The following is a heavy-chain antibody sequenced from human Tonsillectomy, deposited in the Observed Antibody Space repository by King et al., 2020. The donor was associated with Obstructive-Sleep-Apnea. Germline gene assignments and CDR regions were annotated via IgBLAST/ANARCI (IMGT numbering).Heavy chain of an antibody. CDR3: ARITMIVVGAFDI. CDR1: GGSFSGYY. Sequence: QVQLQQWGAGLLKPSETLSLTCAVYGGSFSGYYWSWIRQPPGKGLEWIGEINHSGSTNYNPSLKRRVIISVDTSKNQFSLKLSSVTAADTAVYYCARITMIVVGAFDIWGQGTMVTVSS. V-gene: IGHV4-34*01. CDR2: INHSGST. D-gene: IGHD3-22*01. J-gene: IGHJ3*02.